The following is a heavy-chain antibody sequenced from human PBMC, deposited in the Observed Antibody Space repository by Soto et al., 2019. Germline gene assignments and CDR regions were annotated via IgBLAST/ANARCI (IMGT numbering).Heavy chain of an antibody. V-gene: IGHV1-18*01. D-gene: IGHD3-10*01. CDR1: GYTFTSYG. CDR2: ISAYNGNT. J-gene: IGHJ6*02. Sequence: ASVKVSCKASGYTFTSYGISWVRQAPGQGLEWMGWISAYNGNTNYAQKLQGRVTMTTDTSTSTAYMELRSLRSDDTAVYYCARDKRARLLWFGPYGMDVWGQGTTVTVSS. CDR3: ARDKRARLLWFGPYGMDV.